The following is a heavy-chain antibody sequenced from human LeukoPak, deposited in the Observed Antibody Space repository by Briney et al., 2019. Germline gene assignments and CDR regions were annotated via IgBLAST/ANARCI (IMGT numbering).Heavy chain of an antibody. Sequence: NPGGSLRLSCAASGFTFSSYSMNWVRQAPGKGLEWASSISSSSSYIYYADSVKGRFTISRDNAKNSLYLQMNSLRAEDTAVYYCARDFAGIAAPGYWGQGTLVTVSS. CDR3: ARDFAGIAAPGY. CDR2: ISSSSSYI. J-gene: IGHJ4*02. D-gene: IGHD6-13*01. CDR1: GFTFSSYS. V-gene: IGHV3-21*01.